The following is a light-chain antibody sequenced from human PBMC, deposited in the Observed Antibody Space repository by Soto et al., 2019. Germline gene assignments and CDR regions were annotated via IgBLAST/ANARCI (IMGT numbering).Light chain of an antibody. CDR1: QSVSSY. V-gene: IGKV3-11*01. CDR3: QQRSNWPKT. CDR2: DAS. Sequence: EIMLTPSPGALSLFAGEGVTLSCMASQSVSSYLAWYQQKPGQAPRLLIYDASNRATGIPARFSGSGSGTDFTLTISSLEPEDFAVYYCQQRSNWPKTFGQGTKVDI. J-gene: IGKJ1*01.